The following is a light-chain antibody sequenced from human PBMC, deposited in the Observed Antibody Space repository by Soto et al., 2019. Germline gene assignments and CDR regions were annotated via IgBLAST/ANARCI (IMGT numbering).Light chain of an antibody. CDR2: EDR. CDR3: QAWDSSSYVV. CDR1: KLGNKY. Sequence: SYELTQSPSVSVSPGQTASISCSGDKLGNKYASWYQQKPGQSPVLVIYEDRKRPSGIPERFSGSNSGNTATLTITATQGMAEADYYCQAWDSSSYVVFGGGTKLTVL. J-gene: IGLJ2*01. V-gene: IGLV3-1*01.